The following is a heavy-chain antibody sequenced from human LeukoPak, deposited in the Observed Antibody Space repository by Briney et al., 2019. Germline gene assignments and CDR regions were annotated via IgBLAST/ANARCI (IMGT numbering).Heavy chain of an antibody. D-gene: IGHD3-16*01. CDR2: IKEDGSEK. CDR3: SRDWGRHPVD. V-gene: IGHV3-7*01. Sequence: PGGSLRLSCAASGFTFTSYWMSWLRQAPGKGLEWVASIKEDGSEKHYVDSVKGRFTISRDNAKNSLYLQMNSLRAEDTAVYYCSRDWGRHPVDWGPRILATVSS. J-gene: IGHJ4*02. CDR1: GFTFTSYW.